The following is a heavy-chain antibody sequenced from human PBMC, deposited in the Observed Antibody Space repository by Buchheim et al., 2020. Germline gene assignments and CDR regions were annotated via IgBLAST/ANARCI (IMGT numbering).Heavy chain of an antibody. CDR3: ARIAAVGTGGSDRFDY. V-gene: IGHV3-48*03. J-gene: IGHJ4*02. CDR1: GFTFSSYE. Sequence: EVQLVESGGGLVQPGGSLRLSCAASGFTFSSYEMNWVRQAPGKGLEWVSYISSSGSTIYYADSVKGRFTISRDNAQNSLYLQMNSLRAEDTAVYYCARIAAVGTGGSDRFDYWGQGTL. CDR2: ISSSGSTI. D-gene: IGHD6-13*01.